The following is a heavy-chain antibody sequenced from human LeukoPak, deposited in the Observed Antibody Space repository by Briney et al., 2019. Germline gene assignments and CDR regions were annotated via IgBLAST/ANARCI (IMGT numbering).Heavy chain of an antibody. Sequence: GGSLRLSCAASGFTFSRFWMNWVRQAPGKGLEWVSSISSSSSYIYYADSVKGRFTISRDNAKNSLYLQMNSLRAEDTAVYYCARAHSSGYYYSGYWGQGTLVTVSS. CDR3: ARAHSSGYYYSGY. CDR2: ISSSSSYI. J-gene: IGHJ4*02. V-gene: IGHV3-21*01. CDR1: GFTFSRFW. D-gene: IGHD3-22*01.